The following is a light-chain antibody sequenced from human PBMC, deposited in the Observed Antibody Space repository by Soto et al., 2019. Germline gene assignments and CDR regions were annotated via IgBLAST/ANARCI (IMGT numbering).Light chain of an antibody. CDR2: DVS. Sequence: IVLTQSPATLSLSPGERATLSCRASQSVSTYLAWYQQKSGQAPRLLIYDVSKRATGIPPRFSGSGSGTEFTLTISSLQSEDFAVYYCQQYNNWPPITFGQGTRLEIK. CDR1: QSVSTY. J-gene: IGKJ5*01. CDR3: QQYNNWPPIT. V-gene: IGKV3-11*01.